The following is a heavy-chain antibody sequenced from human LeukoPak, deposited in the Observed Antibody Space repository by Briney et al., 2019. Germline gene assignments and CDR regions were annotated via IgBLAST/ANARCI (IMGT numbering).Heavy chain of an antibody. Sequence: SETLSLTCTVSGGSISSYYWIWLRQPPGKGLGWVGYIYYSGSTNYNPSLKSRVTISVDASKNQFSLKLTSVTAADTAVYYCARTTEGGYTYGYFYYYYMDVWGKGTTVTISS. CDR1: GGSISSYY. CDR2: IYYSGST. V-gene: IGHV4-59*01. CDR3: ARTTEGGYTYGYFYYYYMDV. J-gene: IGHJ6*03. D-gene: IGHD5-18*01.